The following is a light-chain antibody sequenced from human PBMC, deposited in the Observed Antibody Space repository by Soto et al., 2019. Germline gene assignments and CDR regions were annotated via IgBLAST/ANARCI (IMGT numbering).Light chain of an antibody. CDR3: AAWDDSLDGYV. V-gene: IGLV1-44*01. CDR2: NNH. J-gene: IGLJ1*01. CDR1: RSNIGSNN. Sequence: QSVLTQPPSASGIPGQRVTISCSGSRSNIGSNNVNWYQQLPGTAPRLLTFNNHLRPSGVPDRFSGSKSSTSASLAISGLQSEDEGDYYCAAWDDSLDGYVFGTGTKVTVL.